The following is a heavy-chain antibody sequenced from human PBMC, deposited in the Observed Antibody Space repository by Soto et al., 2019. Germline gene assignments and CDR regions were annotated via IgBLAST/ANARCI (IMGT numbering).Heavy chain of an antibody. CDR1: GFTFSSYG. CDR3: CGGLLDNYYYYYGMDV. CDR2: ISYDGSNK. D-gene: IGHD6-19*01. Sequence: LRLSCPASGFTFSSYGMHWVRQAPGKGLEWMAVISYDGSNKYYADSVKGRFTISRDNSKNTLYLQMNSLRAEDTAVYYCCGGLLDNYYYYYGMDVWGQWTTIT. V-gene: IGHV3-30*03. J-gene: IGHJ6*02.